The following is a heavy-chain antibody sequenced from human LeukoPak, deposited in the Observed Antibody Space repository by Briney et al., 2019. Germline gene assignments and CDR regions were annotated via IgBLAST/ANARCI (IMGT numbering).Heavy chain of an antibody. CDR1: GGSISSSSYY. D-gene: IGHD3-9*01. V-gene: IGHV4-39*07. J-gene: IGHJ5*02. CDR3: ARGPGGLVTPTDHL. Sequence: PSETLSLTCTVSGGSISSSSYYWGWIRQPPGKGLEWIGSIYYSGSTYYNPSLKSRVTISVDTPKNQFSLKLSSVTAADTAVYCCARGPGGLVTPTDHLWGQGTLVTVSS. CDR2: IYYSGST.